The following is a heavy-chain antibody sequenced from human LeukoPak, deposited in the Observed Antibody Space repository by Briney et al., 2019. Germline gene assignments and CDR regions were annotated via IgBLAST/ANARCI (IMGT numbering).Heavy chain of an antibody. CDR2: ISGSGATT. Sequence: PGGSLRLSCTASGFTFGDYAMSWVRQAPGKGLEWVSVISGSGATTHYADSVKGRFTISRDNYKNTVSLQMNSLRAEDTAVYYCATDYFDRSGDYTVDYWGQGTQVTVSS. J-gene: IGHJ4*02. V-gene: IGHV3-23*01. CDR3: ATDYFDRSGDYTVDY. CDR1: GFTFGDYA. D-gene: IGHD3-22*01.